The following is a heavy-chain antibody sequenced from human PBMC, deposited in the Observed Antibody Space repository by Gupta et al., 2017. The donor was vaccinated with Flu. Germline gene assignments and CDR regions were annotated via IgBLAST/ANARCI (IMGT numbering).Heavy chain of an antibody. D-gene: IGHD7-27*01. Sequence: EVQLLESGGGLVQPGGSLSLSCAASGFTFKAYAMSWVRQAPGKGPEWVSAIRGRGYSTYYADSVKGRFTISRENSKNTLYLQMHSLRAEDTAVYYCAKETGPTGTGFDSWGQGTLVTVSS. V-gene: IGHV3-23*01. CDR3: AKETGPTGTGFDS. CDR1: GFTFKAYA. CDR2: IRGRGYST. J-gene: IGHJ4*02.